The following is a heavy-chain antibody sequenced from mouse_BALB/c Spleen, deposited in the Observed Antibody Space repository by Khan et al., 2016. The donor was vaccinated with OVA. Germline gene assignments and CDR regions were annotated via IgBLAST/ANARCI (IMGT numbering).Heavy chain of an antibody. CDR1: GYTFPNYG. D-gene: IGHD1-1*02. J-gene: IGHJ1*01. V-gene: IGHV9-3-1*01. CDR3: ASGGHWYFDV. Sequence: QIQLVQSGPELKKPGETVKISCKASGYTFPNYGMNWMKQAPGKGLKWMGWINTYTGEPTYADDFKGRFAFSLETSASTAYLQINNLKNEDTATYFCASGGHWYFDVWGAGTTVTVSS. CDR2: INTYTGEP.